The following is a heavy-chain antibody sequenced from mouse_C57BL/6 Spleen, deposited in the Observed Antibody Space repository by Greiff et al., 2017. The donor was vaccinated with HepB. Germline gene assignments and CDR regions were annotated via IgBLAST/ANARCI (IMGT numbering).Heavy chain of an antibody. CDR2: ISSGSSTI. CDR1: GFTFSDYG. J-gene: IGHJ1*03. V-gene: IGHV5-17*01. CDR3: ARGLYDYSYWYFDV. D-gene: IGHD2-4*01. Sequence: DVQLVESGGGLVKPGGSLKLSCAASGFTFSDYGMHWVRQAPEKGLEWVAYISSGSSTIYYADTVKGRFTISRDNAKNTLFLQMTSLRSEDTAMYYCARGLYDYSYWYFDVWGTGTTVTVSS.